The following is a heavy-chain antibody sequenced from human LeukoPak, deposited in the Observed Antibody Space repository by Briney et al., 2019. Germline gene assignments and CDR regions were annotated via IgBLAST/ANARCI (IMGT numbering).Heavy chain of an antibody. V-gene: IGHV4-59*08. Sequence: SETLSLTCTVSGGSISSYFWTWIRQPPGKGLEWIGYTYYSGSTNYNPSLKSRVTISVDTSKNQFSLNLSSVTAADTAVYYCARLSGRAGYCSGGSCYSWFAPWGQGTLVTVSS. J-gene: IGHJ5*02. D-gene: IGHD2-15*01. CDR2: TYYSGST. CDR3: ARLSGRAGYCSGGSCYSWFAP. CDR1: GGSISSYF.